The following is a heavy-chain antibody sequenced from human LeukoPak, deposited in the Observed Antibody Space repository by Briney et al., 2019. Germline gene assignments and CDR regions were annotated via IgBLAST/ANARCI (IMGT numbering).Heavy chain of an antibody. V-gene: IGHV5-51*01. CDR2: IFPGDSET. J-gene: IGHJ4*02. CDR3: ARRYDSSGYYPLDYFDH. CDR1: GYRFNNYG. Sequence: GESLKIPCTGSGYRFNNYGIVWVRQTPGEGLQWMGIIFPGDSETRYSPSFEGQVTFSADKSNTTAYLHWSSLKASDTAMYYCARRYDSSGYYPLDYFDHWGQGSLVTVSS. D-gene: IGHD3-22*01.